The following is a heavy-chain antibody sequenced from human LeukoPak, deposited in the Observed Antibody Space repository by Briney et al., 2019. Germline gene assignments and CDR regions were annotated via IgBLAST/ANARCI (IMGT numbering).Heavy chain of an antibody. V-gene: IGHV3-53*01. J-gene: IGHJ2*01. CDR1: GVTVSSNY. CDR2: IYSGGIT. CDR3: ARERESAAAAAAFRYFDL. D-gene: IGHD6-13*01. Sequence: SWESLTLSCAASGVTVSSNYMNWVRQAPGTGLEWVSDIYSGGITDYTDSVKGRFTISRDNSKSTLSLQMNRLGAEDTAVYYCARERESAAAAAAFRYFDLWGRGTLVSVSS.